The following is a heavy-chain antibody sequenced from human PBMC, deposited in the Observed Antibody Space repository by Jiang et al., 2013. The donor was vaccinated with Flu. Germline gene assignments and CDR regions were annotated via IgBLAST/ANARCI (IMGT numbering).Heavy chain of an antibody. Sequence: GAEVKKPGASVKVSCKASGYTFTSYYMHWVRQAPGQGLEWMGIINPSGGSTSYAQKFQGRVTMTRDTSTSTVYMELSSLRSEDTAVYYCARDQVAVAGYYYYYGMDVWGQRDHGHRLL. V-gene: IGHV1-46*03. D-gene: IGHD6-19*01. CDR3: ARDQVAVAGYYYYYGMDV. J-gene: IGHJ6*04. CDR1: GYTFTSYY. CDR2: INPSGGST.